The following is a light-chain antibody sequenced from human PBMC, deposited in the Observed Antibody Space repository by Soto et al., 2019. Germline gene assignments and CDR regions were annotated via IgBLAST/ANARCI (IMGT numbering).Light chain of an antibody. CDR1: HDMXSNL. CDR2: DTS. Sequence: QSPCALSLSKGDSATLSCRASHDMXSNLLVWDQQKPGQAPRLRTDDTSSRVTGIPARLSGSGSATDFTLTISRLDPEDVAVYFCQQYGNSTLPFSQGTKVDI. J-gene: IGKJ1*01. CDR3: QQYGNSTLP. V-gene: IGKV3-20*01.